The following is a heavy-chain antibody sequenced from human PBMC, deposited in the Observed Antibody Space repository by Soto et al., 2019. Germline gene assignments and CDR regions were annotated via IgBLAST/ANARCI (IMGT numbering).Heavy chain of an antibody. CDR2: ISWNSGSI. D-gene: IGHD1-26*01. Sequence: GGSLRLSCAASGFTFDDYAMHWVRQAPGKGLEWVSGISWNSGSIGYADSVKGRFTISRDNAKNSLYLQMNSLRAEDTALYYCAKSSGIVGATNDAFDIWGQGTMVTVSS. CDR3: AKSSGIVGATNDAFDI. CDR1: GFTFDDYA. J-gene: IGHJ3*02. V-gene: IGHV3-9*01.